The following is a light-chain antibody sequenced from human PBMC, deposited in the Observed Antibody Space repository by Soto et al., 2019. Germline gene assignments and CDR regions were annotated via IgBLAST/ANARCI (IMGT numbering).Light chain of an antibody. CDR1: SGDVGNYDL. J-gene: IGLJ3*02. Sequence: QSVLTQPASVSGSPGQSITISCSGSSGDVGNYDLVSWYQQIPGKAPQLMIFEISRRPSRVSERFSGSKSGTTASLTISGLQAEEEGDFYCCSYAGNGAWVFGGGTKLTVL. CDR3: CSYAGNGAWV. CDR2: EIS. V-gene: IGLV2-23*02.